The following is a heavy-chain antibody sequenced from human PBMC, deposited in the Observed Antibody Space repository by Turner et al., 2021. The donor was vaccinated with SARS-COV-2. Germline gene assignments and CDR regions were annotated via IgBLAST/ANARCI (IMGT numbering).Heavy chain of an antibody. J-gene: IGHJ4*02. CDR1: GYTFTSYD. D-gene: IGHD2-15*01. CDR3: ARGDCSGGSCYDLDY. CDR2: MNPNSGNP. V-gene: IGHV1-8*01. Sequence: QVQLVQSGAEVKKPGASVKVSCKASGYTFTSYDINWVRQATGQGLEWMGWMNPNSGNPGYAQKVQVRVTMTRNTSISTAYMELSSLGSEDTAVYYCARGDCSGGSCYDLDYWGQGTLVTVSS.